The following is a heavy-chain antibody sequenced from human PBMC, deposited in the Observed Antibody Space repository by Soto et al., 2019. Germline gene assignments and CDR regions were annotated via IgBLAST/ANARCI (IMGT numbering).Heavy chain of an antibody. D-gene: IGHD3-22*01. Sequence: PGGSLRLSCAASGFTFSSYSMNWVRQAPGKGLEWVSSISSSSSYIYYADSVKGRFTISRDNSKNTLYLQMNSLRAEDTAVYYCAKSLVVINGYVAFDIWGQGTMVTVSS. CDR3: AKSLVVINGYVAFDI. V-gene: IGHV3-21*04. CDR1: GFTFSSYS. J-gene: IGHJ3*02. CDR2: ISSSSSYI.